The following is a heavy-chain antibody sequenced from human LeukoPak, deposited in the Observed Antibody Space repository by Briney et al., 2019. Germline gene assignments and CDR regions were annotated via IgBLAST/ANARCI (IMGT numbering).Heavy chain of an antibody. Sequence: GGSLRLSCAASEFTFSNYWRHWVRQAPGKGLVWVSRINSDGSSTSYADSVKGRFIISRDNTKNTLYLQMNSLRAEDTAVYYCAKDVITFGGVIGPFDYWGQGTLVTVSS. D-gene: IGHD3-16*02. CDR1: EFTFSNYW. CDR2: INSDGSST. CDR3: AKDVITFGGVIGPFDY. J-gene: IGHJ4*02. V-gene: IGHV3-74*01.